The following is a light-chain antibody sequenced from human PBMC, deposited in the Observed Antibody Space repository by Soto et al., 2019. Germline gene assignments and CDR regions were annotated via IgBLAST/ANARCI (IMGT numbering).Light chain of an antibody. CDR2: AAS. V-gene: IGKV1-39*01. Sequence: DIQMTQSPSSLSASVGDRVTISCRASQNIYPYLNWYQQKPGTAPKLLIYAASSLLSVVPSRFRGSGAGTDFTLTIISLQPEDFATCDCQRSHMSPPPFGQGTKVDIK. J-gene: IGKJ1*01. CDR1: QNIYPY. CDR3: QRSHMSPPP.